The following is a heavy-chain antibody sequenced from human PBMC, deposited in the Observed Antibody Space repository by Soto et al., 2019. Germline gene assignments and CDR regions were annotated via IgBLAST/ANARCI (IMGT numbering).Heavy chain of an antibody. CDR1: GFTFSSYA. V-gene: IGHV3-23*01. Sequence: GGSLRLSCAASGFTFSSYAMSWVRQAPGKGLEWVSAISGSGGSTYYADSVKGRFTISRDNSKNTLYLQMNSLRAEDTAVYYCEKPSGSYYYYGMDVWGQGTTVTVSS. CDR2: ISGSGGST. D-gene: IGHD2-15*01. CDR3: EKPSGSYYYYGMDV. J-gene: IGHJ6*02.